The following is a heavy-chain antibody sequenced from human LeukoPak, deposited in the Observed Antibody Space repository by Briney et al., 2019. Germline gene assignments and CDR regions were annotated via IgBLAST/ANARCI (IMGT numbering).Heavy chain of an antibody. Sequence: NPSETLSLTCAVYGGYFSGYYWSWIRQRPGKGLEWIGEINHSGSTNYNPSLKSRVTISVDTSKNQFSLKLSSVTAADTAVYYCARGYYDYVWGSTLYYFDYWGQGALVTVSS. CDR2: INHSGST. V-gene: IGHV4-34*01. CDR3: ARGYYDYVWGSTLYYFDY. D-gene: IGHD3-16*01. CDR1: GGYFSGYY. J-gene: IGHJ4*02.